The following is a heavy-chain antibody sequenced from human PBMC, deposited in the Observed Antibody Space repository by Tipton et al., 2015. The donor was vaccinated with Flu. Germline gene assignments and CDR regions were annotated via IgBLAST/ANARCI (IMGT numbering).Heavy chain of an antibody. J-gene: IGHJ4*02. CDR3: ARDPSLGMPDYFDF. CDR1: GGSISSYY. D-gene: IGHD2-2*01. CDR2: IYNSEYT. V-gene: IGHV4-59*12. Sequence: TLSLTCTVSGGSISSYYWNWIRQPPGKGLEWIGYIYNSEYTKYNPSLKSRVTISVDTSKKQLSLQLTSVTAANTAGYYCARDPSLGMPDYFDFWGQGILVTASS.